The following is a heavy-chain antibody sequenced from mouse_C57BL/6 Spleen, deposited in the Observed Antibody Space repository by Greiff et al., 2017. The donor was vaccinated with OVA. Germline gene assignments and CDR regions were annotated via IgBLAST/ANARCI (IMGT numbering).Heavy chain of an antibody. V-gene: IGHV1-81*01. CDR2: IYPRSGNT. J-gene: IGHJ1*03. Sequence: VQRVESGAELARPGASVKLSCKASGYTFTSYGISWVKQRTGQGLEWIGEIYPRSGNTYYNEKFKGKATLTADKSSSTAYMELRSLTSEDSAVYFCAREEVGRYFDVWGTGTTVTVSS. CDR1: GYTFTSYG. CDR3: AREEVGRYFDV. D-gene: IGHD4-1*01.